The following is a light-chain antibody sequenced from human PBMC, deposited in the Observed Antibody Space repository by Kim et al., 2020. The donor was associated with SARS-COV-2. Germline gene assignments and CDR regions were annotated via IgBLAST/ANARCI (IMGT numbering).Light chain of an antibody. J-gene: IGLJ3*02. CDR1: TFASQS. Sequence: SYELTQPLSVSVVPGETATITCGGNTFASQSVHWYQQRPGQAPVQVVLYESNRPSGIPERISGSKSGNTATLTISGAEAGDEGDYHCWAWDGSSDHWVFG. CDR2: YES. CDR3: WAWDGSSDHWV. V-gene: IGLV3-21*04.